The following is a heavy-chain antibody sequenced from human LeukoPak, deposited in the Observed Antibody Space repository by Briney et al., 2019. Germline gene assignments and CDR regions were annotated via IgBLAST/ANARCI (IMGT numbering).Heavy chain of an antibody. Sequence: ALVKVSCKASGYTFTSYYMHWVRQAPGQGLEWMGIINPSGGSTSYAQKFQGRVTMTRDTSTSTVYMELSSLRSEDTAVYYCVRGSAAGLGEFDPWGQGTLVTVSS. CDR1: GYTFTSYY. J-gene: IGHJ5*02. CDR2: INPSGGST. V-gene: IGHV1-46*01. D-gene: IGHD6-13*01. CDR3: VRGSAAGLGEFDP.